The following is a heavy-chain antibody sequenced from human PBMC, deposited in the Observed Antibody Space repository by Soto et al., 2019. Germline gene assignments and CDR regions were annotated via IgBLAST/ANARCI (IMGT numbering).Heavy chain of an antibody. CDR2: NLHSGNT. D-gene: IGHD6-13*01. CDR3: ARIAAGTTS. CDR1: GGSITSFF. V-gene: IGHV4-59*08. J-gene: IGHJ5*02. Sequence: QVQLQESGPGLVKPSETLSLTCTVSGGSITSFFWNWIRQPPGKGLEWIGNLHSGNTKYNPSLKSRVTISADTSKNQFSLSLRSVTAADTAVYYCARIAAGTTSWGQGTLVTVSS.